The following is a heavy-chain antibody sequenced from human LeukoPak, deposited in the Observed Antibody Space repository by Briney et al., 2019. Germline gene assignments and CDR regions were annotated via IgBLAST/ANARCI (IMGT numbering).Heavy chain of an antibody. CDR1: GFTFSSYA. D-gene: IGHD5-18*01. Sequence: LPGGPLRLSCEASGFTFSSYAMGWVRQAPGKGLEWVSGSSGSGGTTYYADSVKGRFTISRDKSKNTLSLQMNSLRADDTAVYYCAKVISLYSYGPIDSWGQGTLVTVSS. V-gene: IGHV3-23*01. CDR2: SSGSGGTT. CDR3: AKVISLYSYGPIDS. J-gene: IGHJ4*02.